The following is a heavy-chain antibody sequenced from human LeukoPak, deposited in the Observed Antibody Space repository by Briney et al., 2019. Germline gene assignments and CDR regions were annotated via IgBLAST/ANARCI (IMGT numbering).Heavy chain of an antibody. J-gene: IGHJ6*03. CDR2: IYTSGST. CDR3: ARIGMAQVSSYYYYMDV. V-gene: IGHV4-4*07. D-gene: IGHD3-3*01. Sequence: SETLSLTCTVSGGSISSYYWSWIRQPAGKGLEWIGRIYTSGSTNYNPSLKSRVTMSVDTSKNQFSLKLSSVTAVDTALYYCARIGMAQVSSYYYYMDVWGKGTTVTVSS. CDR1: GGSISSYY.